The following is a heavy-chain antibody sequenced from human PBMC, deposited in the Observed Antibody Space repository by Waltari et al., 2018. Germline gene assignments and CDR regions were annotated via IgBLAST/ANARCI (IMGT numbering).Heavy chain of an antibody. CDR3: ARACCSSTSLEGPNYYYMDV. Sequence: QVQLVQSGAEVKKPGASVKVSCKASGYTFNGYYMHWVRQAPGQGLEWMGRINPNSGGTNYAQKFQGRVTMTRDTSISTAYMELSRLRSDDTAVYYCARACCSSTSLEGPNYYYMDVWGKGTTVTVSS. J-gene: IGHJ6*03. V-gene: IGHV1-2*06. D-gene: IGHD2-2*01. CDR2: INPNSGGT. CDR1: GYTFNGYY.